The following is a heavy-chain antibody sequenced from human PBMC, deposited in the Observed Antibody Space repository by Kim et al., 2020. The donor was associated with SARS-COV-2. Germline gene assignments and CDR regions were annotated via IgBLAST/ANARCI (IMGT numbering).Heavy chain of an antibody. J-gene: IGHJ4*02. D-gene: IGHD3-10*01. CDR3: ARYYYGSGSKESVYFDY. V-gene: IGHV3-20*03. Sequence: VKGRFTISRDNAKNSLYLQRNSLRAEDTALYYCARYYYGSGSKESVYFDYWGQGTLVTVSS.